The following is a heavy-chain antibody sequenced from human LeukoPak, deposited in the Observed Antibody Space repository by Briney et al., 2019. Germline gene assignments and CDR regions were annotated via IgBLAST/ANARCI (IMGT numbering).Heavy chain of an antibody. CDR1: GFTFSSYS. V-gene: IGHV3-21*01. J-gene: IGHJ6*03. CDR3: ARGGGDSRLGTSWDLYYYYMDV. Sequence: AGGSLRLSCAASGFTFSSYSMNWVRQAPGKGLEWVSSISSSSSYLYYADSVKGRFTISRDNAKNSLYLQMNSLRAEDTAVYYCARGGGDSRLGTSWDLYYYYMDVWGKGTTVTVSS. CDR2: ISSSSSYL. D-gene: IGHD2-2*01.